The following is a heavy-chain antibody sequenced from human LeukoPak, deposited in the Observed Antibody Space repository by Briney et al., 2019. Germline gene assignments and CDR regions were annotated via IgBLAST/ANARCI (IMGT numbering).Heavy chain of an antibody. D-gene: IGHD3-10*01. CDR1: GYSFTSYW. CDR3: ARGRGTGSPIGPRYFDL. V-gene: IGHV5-51*01. J-gene: IGHJ2*01. Sequence: GESLNISCKGSGYSFTSYWIDWVRQMPGKGLEWMGIIYPADSDTRYSPSFQGQVTISADKSISTAFLRWTSLKASDTAIYYCARGRGTGSPIGPRYFDLWGRGTLVTVSS. CDR2: IYPADSDT.